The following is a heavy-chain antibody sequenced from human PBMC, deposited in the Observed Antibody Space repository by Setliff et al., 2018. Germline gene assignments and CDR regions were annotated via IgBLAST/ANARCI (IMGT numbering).Heavy chain of an antibody. CDR1: GGSLNSGSYY. J-gene: IGHJ5*02. V-gene: IGHV4-61*02. D-gene: IGHD1-26*01. Sequence: PSETLSLTCAVSGGSLNSGSYYWSWIRQSTERGLEWLGRLHTSGSTTYNLALNSRVTISVDTSTNQFSLRLTSLTAADTAVYFCARDNTILGATDHWGQGTLVTVSS. CDR3: ARDNTILGATDH. CDR2: LHTSGST.